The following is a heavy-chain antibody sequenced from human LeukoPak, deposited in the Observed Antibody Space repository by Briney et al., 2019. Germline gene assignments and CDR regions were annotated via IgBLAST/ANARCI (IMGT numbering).Heavy chain of an antibody. D-gene: IGHD6-6*01. Sequence: GGSLRLSCAASGFTFARNTMTWVSQAPGKGLEWDSSLSGSGSDTYYADSVKGRFTISRDNSKNTLYLEVNGLRADDTAVYYCARDSPEYSSSLDPTGGMDVWGQGTTVTVSS. CDR2: LSGSGSDT. CDR1: GFTFARNT. J-gene: IGHJ6*01. CDR3: ARDSPEYSSSLDPTGGMDV. V-gene: IGHV3-23*01.